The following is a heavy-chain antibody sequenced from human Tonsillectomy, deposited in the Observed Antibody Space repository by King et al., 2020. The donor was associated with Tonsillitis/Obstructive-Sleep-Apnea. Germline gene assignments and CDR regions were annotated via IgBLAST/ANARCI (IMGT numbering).Heavy chain of an antibody. CDR3: ARQSRHYWDFDH. CDR1: GYTFTGYY. J-gene: IGHJ4*02. D-gene: IGHD2-8*02. CDR2: INPNSGGT. V-gene: IGHV1-2*04. Sequence: QLVQSGAEVKKPGASVKVSCKASGYTFTGYYMHWVRQAPGQGLEWMGWINPNSGGTNYSQKFQGWCTMTRDTSISTAYMELSSLRSDDTAVYFCARQSRHYWDFDHWGQGTLVTVSS.